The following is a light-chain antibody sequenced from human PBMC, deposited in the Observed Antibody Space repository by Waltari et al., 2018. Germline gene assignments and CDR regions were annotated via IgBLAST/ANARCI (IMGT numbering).Light chain of an antibody. CDR3: QQYYSTPYT. V-gene: IGKV4-1*01. CDR2: WAS. CDR1: QSVLYSSNNKNY. Sequence: DIVMTQPPDSLAVSLGERATIICKSSQSVLYSSNNKNYLAWYQQKPGQPPKLLIYWASTRESGVPDRFSGSGSGTDFTLTISSLQAEDVAVYYCQQYYSTPYTFGQGTKLEIK. J-gene: IGKJ2*01.